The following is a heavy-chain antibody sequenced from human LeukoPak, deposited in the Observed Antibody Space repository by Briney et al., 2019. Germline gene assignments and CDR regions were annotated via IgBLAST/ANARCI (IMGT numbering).Heavy chain of an antibody. CDR3: ARDQERYSSGPAGFDY. D-gene: IGHD6-19*01. J-gene: IGHJ4*02. Sequence: ASVKVSCKASGYTFTSYGISWVRQAPGQGLEWIGWISAYNGNTNYAQKLQGRVTMTTDTSTSTAYMELRSLRSDDTAVYYCARDQERYSSGPAGFDYWGQGTLVTVSS. CDR1: GYTFTSYG. V-gene: IGHV1-18*01. CDR2: ISAYNGNT.